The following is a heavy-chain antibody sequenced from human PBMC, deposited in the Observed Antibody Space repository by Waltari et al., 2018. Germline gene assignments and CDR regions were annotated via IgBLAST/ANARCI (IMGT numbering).Heavy chain of an antibody. D-gene: IGHD3-10*01. CDR1: GGSISSSSYY. V-gene: IGHV4-39*01. CDR3: TRSTVDRHRGFDP. Sequence: QLQLQESGPGLVKPSETLSLTCTVSGGSISSSSYYWGWIRQPPGKGLEWIGSIYYSGSTYYNPSLKSRVTISVDTSKNQFSLKLSSVTAADTAVYYCTRSTVDRHRGFDPWGQGTLVTVSS. CDR2: IYYSGST. J-gene: IGHJ5*02.